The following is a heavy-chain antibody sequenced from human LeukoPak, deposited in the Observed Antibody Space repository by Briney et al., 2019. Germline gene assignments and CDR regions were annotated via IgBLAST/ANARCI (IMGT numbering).Heavy chain of an antibody. J-gene: IGHJ5*02. Sequence: ASLKVSCKASGYTFTGYYMHWVRQAPGQRLEWMGCINPGNGNPKYSQEFQGRVTITRDTSASTAYMELSSLRSEDMAVYYCARGAKLRSYGSGTFSTSLPSDPWGQGTLVTVSS. D-gene: IGHD3-10*01. CDR3: ARGAKLRSYGSGTFSTSLPSDP. CDR2: INPGNGNP. CDR1: GYTFTGYY. V-gene: IGHV1-3*03.